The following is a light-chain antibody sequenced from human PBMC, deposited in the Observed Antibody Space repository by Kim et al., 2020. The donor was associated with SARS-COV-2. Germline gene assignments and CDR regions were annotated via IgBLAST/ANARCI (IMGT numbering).Light chain of an antibody. CDR3: KQYDNLPYT. V-gene: IGKV1-33*01. Sequence: SSSVGGRVTITCQASQDISNYLNWYQQKPGKAPKLLIYDASNLETGVPSRFRGSGSGTDFTFTISSLQPEDIATYYCKQYDNLPYTFGQGTKLEI. J-gene: IGKJ2*01. CDR2: DAS. CDR1: QDISNY.